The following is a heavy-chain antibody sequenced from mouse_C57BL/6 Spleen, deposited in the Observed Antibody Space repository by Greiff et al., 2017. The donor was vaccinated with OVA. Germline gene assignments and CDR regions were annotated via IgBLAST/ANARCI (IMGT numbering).Heavy chain of an antibody. Sequence: EVKLVESGGGLVKPGGSLKLSRAPSLFTFSDYGMHWVRQAPEKGLEWVAYISSGSSTIYYADTVKGRFTISRDNAKNTLFLQMTSLRSEDTAMYYCARNLRRGDYYAMDYWGQGTSVTVSS. J-gene: IGHJ4*01. CDR2: ISSGSSTI. CDR1: LFTFSDYG. D-gene: IGHD2-12*01. V-gene: IGHV5-17*01. CDR3: ARNLRRGDYYAMDY.